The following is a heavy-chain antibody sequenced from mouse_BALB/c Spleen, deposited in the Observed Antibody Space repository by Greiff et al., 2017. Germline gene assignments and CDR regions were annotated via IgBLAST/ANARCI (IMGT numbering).Heavy chain of an antibody. Sequence: EVKVEESGGGLVQPGGSLKLSCAASGFTFSSYTMSWVRQTPEKRLEWVAYISNGGGSTYYPDTVKGRFTISRDNAKNTLYLQMSSLKSEDTAMYYCARYYGYGYYAMDYWGQGTSVTVSS. D-gene: IGHD1-2*01. V-gene: IGHV5-12-2*01. CDR3: ARYYGYGYYAMDY. J-gene: IGHJ4*01. CDR2: ISNGGGST. CDR1: GFTFSSYT.